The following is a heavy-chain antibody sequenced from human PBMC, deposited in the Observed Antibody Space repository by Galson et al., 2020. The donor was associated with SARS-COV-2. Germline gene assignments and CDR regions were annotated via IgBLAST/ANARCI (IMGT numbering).Heavy chain of an antibody. CDR3: ARIKYYYDSSDYYPERYFDY. CDR1: GGSISSGGYY. V-gene: IGHV4-31*11. J-gene: IGHJ4*02. D-gene: IGHD3-22*01. CDR2: IYYSGST. Sequence: SETLSLTCAVSGGSISSGGYYWSWIRQHPGKGLEWIGNIYYSGSTFYNPSLKSRVSISVDTSKSQFSLKLSSVTAADTAVYYCARIKYYYDSSDYYPERYFDYWGQGTLVTVSS.